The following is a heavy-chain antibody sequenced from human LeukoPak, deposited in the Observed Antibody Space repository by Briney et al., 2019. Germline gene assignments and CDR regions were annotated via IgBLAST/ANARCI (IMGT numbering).Heavy chain of an antibody. Sequence: GGSPRLSCAASGFTFSSYAMSWVRQAPGKGLEWVSAISGSGGSTYYADSVKGRFTISRDNSKNTLYLQMNSLRAEDTAVYYCAKDRIIVGATLFDYWGQGTLVTVSS. D-gene: IGHD1-26*01. CDR2: ISGSGGST. CDR3: AKDRIIVGATLFDY. V-gene: IGHV3-23*01. CDR1: GFTFSSYA. J-gene: IGHJ4*02.